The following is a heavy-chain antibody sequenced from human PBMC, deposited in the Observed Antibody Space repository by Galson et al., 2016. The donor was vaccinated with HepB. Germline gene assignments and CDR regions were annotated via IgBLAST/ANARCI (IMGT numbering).Heavy chain of an antibody. D-gene: IGHD7-27*01. V-gene: IGHV3-48*04. CDR3: ARDHLWAFDY. CDR2: ISSGAI. J-gene: IGHJ4*02. Sequence: SLRLSCAASGFTFSSYSMNWVRQAPGKGLEWVSCISSGAIYYSDSVKGRFTISRDNAKNSLYLQMNSLRAEDTAVYYRARDHLWAFDYWGQGTLVTVSS. CDR1: GFTFSSYS.